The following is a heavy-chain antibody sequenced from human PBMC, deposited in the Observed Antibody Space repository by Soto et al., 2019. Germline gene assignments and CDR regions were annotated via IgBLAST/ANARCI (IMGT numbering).Heavy chain of an antibody. J-gene: IGHJ4*02. V-gene: IGHV3-30-3*01. CDR2: ISYDGSNK. Sequence: QVQVVESGGGGVQPGRSLRLSCAASGFTFSSYAIHWVRQAPGKWLEWVAVISYDGSNKYYADLVKGRFTISRDNSKNTVYLHINSLIAEYTAVYYCARDQDVWGIYREYWVQGTLVTVSS. D-gene: IGHD3-16*02. CDR1: GFTFSSYA. CDR3: ARDQDVWGIYREY.